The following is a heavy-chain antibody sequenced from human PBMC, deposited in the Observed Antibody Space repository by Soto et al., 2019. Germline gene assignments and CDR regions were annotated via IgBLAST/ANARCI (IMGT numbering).Heavy chain of an antibody. V-gene: IGHV1-69*02. CDR1: GGTFNRYT. CDR2: IIPMFGIA. CDR3: AGDSGRSDVVPAAISAMDV. D-gene: IGHD2-2*01. J-gene: IGHJ6*02. Sequence: QVQLVQSGAEVKKPGSSVKVSCKGSGGTFNRYTITWVRQAPGQGLEWMGRIIPMFGIASYAQNFQGRVTITGEKPRRTANMELRSLESEDTAGYYGAGDSGRSDVVPAAISAMDVWAKGPRSPSP.